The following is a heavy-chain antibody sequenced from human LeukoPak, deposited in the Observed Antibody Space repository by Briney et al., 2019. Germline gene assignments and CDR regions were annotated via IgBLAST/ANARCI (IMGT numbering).Heavy chain of an antibody. CDR3: ARDRAWLRFGDPVAFDI. J-gene: IGHJ3*02. V-gene: IGHV3-30*04. Sequence: GRSLTLSCAASGFTFSSYAMHWVRQAPGKGLEWVAVISYDGSNKYYADSVKGRFTISRDNSKNTLYLQMNSLRAEDTAVYYCARDRAWLRFGDPVAFDIWGQGTMVTVSS. D-gene: IGHD5-12*01. CDR2: ISYDGSNK. CDR1: GFTFSSYA.